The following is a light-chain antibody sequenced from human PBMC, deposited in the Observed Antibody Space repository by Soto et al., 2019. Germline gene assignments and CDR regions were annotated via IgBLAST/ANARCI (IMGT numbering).Light chain of an antibody. CDR2: EGS. J-gene: IGLJ1*01. Sequence: QSVLAQPASVSGSPGQSITISCTGTSSDVGSYNLVSWYQQHPGKAPKLMIYEGSKRPSGVSNRFSGSKSGNTASLTISGLQAEDEADYYCCSYAGSSTDVFTTGTKVTL. CDR1: SSDVGSYNL. CDR3: CSYAGSSTDV. V-gene: IGLV2-23*01.